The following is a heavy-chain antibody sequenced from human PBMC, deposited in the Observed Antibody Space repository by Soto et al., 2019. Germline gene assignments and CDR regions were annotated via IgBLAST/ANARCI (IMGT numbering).Heavy chain of an antibody. CDR1: GNTFTYRY. D-gene: IGHD1-26*01. CDR2: ITPFSGDV. Sequence: QMQLVQSGAEVKKIGSSVTVSCKALGNTFTYRYLHWVRQAPGQALEWMGWITPFSGDVHYAQKFQERVTITRERSINTAYMQMSSLRSEDTAMYFCAGGGAGSGPFTWELPDHWGQGTLVTVSS. J-gene: IGHJ4*02. V-gene: IGHV1-45*02. CDR3: AGGGAGSGPFTWELPDH.